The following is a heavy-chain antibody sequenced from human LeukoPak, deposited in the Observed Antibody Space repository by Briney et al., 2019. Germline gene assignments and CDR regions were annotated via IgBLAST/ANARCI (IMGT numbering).Heavy chain of an antibody. J-gene: IGHJ6*03. CDR3: ARGATISYYYYYYMDV. D-gene: IGHD5-12*01. CDR2: IYHSGST. Sequence: PSETLSLTCAVSGGSISSSNWWSWVRQPPGKGLEWIGEIYHSGSTNYNPFLKSRVTISVDTSKNQFSLKLSSVTAADTAVYYCARGATISYYYYYYMDVWGKGTTVTVSS. V-gene: IGHV4-4*02. CDR1: GGSISSSNW.